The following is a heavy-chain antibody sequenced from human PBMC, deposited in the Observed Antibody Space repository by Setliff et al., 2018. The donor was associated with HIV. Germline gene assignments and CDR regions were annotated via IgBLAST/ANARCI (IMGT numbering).Heavy chain of an antibody. CDR2: ISISGDT. J-gene: IGHJ4*02. V-gene: IGHV4-61*02. Sequence: PSETLSLTCTVSGGSLSSGYDYWTWIRQPAGKGLEWIGRISISGDTNYNPSLKSRATMSLDTSKNQFSLKLNSVTAADTAMYYCARDPTTGVDYWGQGTLVTVSS. CDR3: ARDPTTGVDY. CDR1: GGSLSSGYDY. D-gene: IGHD4-4*01.